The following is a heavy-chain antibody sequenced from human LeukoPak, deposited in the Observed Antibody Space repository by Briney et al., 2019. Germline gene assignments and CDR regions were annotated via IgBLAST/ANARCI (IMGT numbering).Heavy chain of an antibody. CDR2: INSDGSTT. CDR3: ARHLSGGGFDY. CDR1: GFTFSRYW. Sequence: GGSLRLSCAASGFTFSRYWMHWVRQAPGEGLVWVSRINSDGSTTNYADSVKGRFTISRDNAKNTLYLQMNSLRAEDTAVYYCARHLSGGGFDYWGQGTLVPVSS. J-gene: IGHJ4*02. D-gene: IGHD3-16*01. V-gene: IGHV3-74*01.